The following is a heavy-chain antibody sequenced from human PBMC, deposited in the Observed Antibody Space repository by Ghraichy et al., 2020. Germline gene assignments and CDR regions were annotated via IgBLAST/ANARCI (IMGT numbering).Heavy chain of an antibody. Sequence: GSLTLSCAASGFTFSSYSMNWVRQAPGKELEWVSYISSSSSTIYYADSVKGRFTISRDNAKNSLYLQMNSLRDEDTAVYYCARDGVGSGWYDRAFDIWGQGTMVTVSS. J-gene: IGHJ3*02. CDR3: ARDGVGSGWYDRAFDI. CDR2: ISSSSSTI. V-gene: IGHV3-48*02. D-gene: IGHD6-19*01. CDR1: GFTFSSYS.